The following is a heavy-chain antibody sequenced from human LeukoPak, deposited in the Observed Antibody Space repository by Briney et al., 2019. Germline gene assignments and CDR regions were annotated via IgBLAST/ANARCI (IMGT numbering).Heavy chain of an antibody. CDR1: GFTFSSYA. J-gene: IGHJ4*02. V-gene: IGHV3-30-3*01. Sequence: PGGSPRLSCAASGFTFSSYAIHWVRQAPGKGLEWVAVISLDGNNKYYADSVKGRFTISRDNSKNTLYLQMNNLGPEDTAVYYCATALKNVLLWFGEFLVYWGQGTLVTVSS. D-gene: IGHD3-10*01. CDR2: ISLDGNNK. CDR3: ATALKNVLLWFGEFLVY.